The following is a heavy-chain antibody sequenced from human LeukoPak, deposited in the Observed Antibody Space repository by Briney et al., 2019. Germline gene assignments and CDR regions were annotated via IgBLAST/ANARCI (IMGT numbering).Heavy chain of an antibody. V-gene: IGHV3-48*04. J-gene: IGHJ6*02. D-gene: IGHD1-20*01. Sequence: PGGSLRLSCAASGFTFSSYSMNWVRQAPGKGLEWVSYISSSSSTIYYADSVKGRFTISRDNAKNSLYLQMNSLRAEDTALYYCAKGINGVYYYYGMDVWGQGTTVTVSS. CDR3: AKGINGVYYYYGMDV. CDR2: ISSSSSTI. CDR1: GFTFSSYS.